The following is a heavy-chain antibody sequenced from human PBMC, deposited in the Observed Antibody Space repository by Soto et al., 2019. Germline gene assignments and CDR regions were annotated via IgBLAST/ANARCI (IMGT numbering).Heavy chain of an antibody. CDR1: GYTFTSYG. V-gene: IGHV1-18*01. CDR2: ISAYNGNA. Sequence: QVQLVQSGAEVKKPGASVKVSCKASGYTFTSYGISWVRQAPGQGLEGMGWISAYNGNANYAQKLKGRVTMTTDTSTSTCTTTAYMELRSLRSDDTAVYYCARGLYYYDMDVWGQGTTVTVFS. CDR3: ARGLYYYDMDV. J-gene: IGHJ6*02.